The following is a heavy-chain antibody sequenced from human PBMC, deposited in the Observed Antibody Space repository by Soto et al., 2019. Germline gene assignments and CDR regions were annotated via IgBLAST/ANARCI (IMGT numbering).Heavy chain of an antibody. V-gene: IGHV1-18*01. CDR3: VVAAQPYYFDY. CDR1: GYRFTSYG. J-gene: IGHJ4*02. D-gene: IGHD2-15*01. Sequence: ASLKVSCKASGYRFTSYGISWVRQAPGQGLEWLGWISAYDDNTNYAQTLQGRVTMSTDTSTSTAYMELRSLRSDDTAVYYCVVAAQPYYFDYWGQGTLVTVSS. CDR2: ISAYDDNT.